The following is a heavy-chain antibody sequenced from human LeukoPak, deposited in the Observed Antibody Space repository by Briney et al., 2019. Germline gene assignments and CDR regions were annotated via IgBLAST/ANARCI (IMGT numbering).Heavy chain of an antibody. CDR2: ISYDGSNR. J-gene: IGHJ4*02. CDR3: AKVVVTAKFDY. CDR1: GFTFSNYG. Sequence: PGGSLRLSCAASGFTFSNYGMHCVRQAPGKGLEWVAVISYDGSNRYYADSVKGRFTISRDNSKNTLYLQMNSLRAEDTAVYYCAKVVVTAKFDYWGQGTLVTVSS. D-gene: IGHD2-21*02. V-gene: IGHV3-30*18.